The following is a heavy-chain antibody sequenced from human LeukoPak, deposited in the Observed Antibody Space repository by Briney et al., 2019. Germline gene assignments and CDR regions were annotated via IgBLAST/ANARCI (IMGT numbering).Heavy chain of an antibody. D-gene: IGHD5-12*01. Sequence: PRASVKVSCKASGGTFSSYAISWVRQAPGQGLEWMGGIIPIFGTANYAQKFQGRVTITTDESTSTAYMELSSLRSEDTAVYYCASPGWFGRGYSGYDYLSLDYWGQGTLVTVSS. CDR3: ASPGWFGRGYSGYDYLSLDY. CDR1: GGTFSSYA. V-gene: IGHV1-69*05. J-gene: IGHJ4*02. CDR2: IIPIFGTA.